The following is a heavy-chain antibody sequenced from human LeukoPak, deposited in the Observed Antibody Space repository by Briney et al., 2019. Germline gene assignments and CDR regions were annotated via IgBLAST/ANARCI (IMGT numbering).Heavy chain of an antibody. V-gene: IGHV3-23*01. CDR1: GFSFSSYA. CDR3: ASGSNDYGDYGPTHDDY. Sequence: GGSLRLSCAASGFSFSSYAMNWVRQAPGRGLEWVSVMSHSGDNTYYADSVKGRFTISRDNSKNTLYLQMNSLRAEDTAVYYCASGSNDYGDYGPTHDDYWGQGTLVTVSS. J-gene: IGHJ4*02. D-gene: IGHD4-17*01. CDR2: MSHSGDNT.